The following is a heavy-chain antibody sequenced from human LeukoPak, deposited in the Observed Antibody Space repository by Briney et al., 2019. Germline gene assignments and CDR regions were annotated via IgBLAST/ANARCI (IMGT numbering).Heavy chain of an antibody. V-gene: IGHV3-11*01. J-gene: IGHJ4*02. CDR1: GFTFSDYY. CDR2: ISSSGSTI. D-gene: IGHD6-19*01. Sequence: GGSLRLSCAASGFTFSDYYMSWIRQAPGKGLEWVSYISSSGSTIYYADSVKGRFTISRDNAKNSLYLQMNSLRAEDTAVYYCASIRRDGCPDYWGQGTLVTVSS. CDR3: ASIRRDGCPDY.